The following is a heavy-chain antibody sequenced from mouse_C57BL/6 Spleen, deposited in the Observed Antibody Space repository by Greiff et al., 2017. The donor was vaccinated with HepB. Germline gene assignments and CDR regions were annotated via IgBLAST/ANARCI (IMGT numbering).Heavy chain of an antibody. D-gene: IGHD1-1*01. CDR2: INPSTGGT. CDR3: ARWGYGSSYGGYYLDD. V-gene: IGHV1-42*01. CDR1: GYSFTGYY. J-gene: IGHJ2*01. Sequence: EVKLMESGPELVKPGASVKISCKASGYSFTGYYMNWVKQSPEKSLEWIGEINPSTGGTTYNQKFKAKATLTVDKSSSTAYMQLKSLTSEDSAVYYCARWGYGSSYGGYYLDDWGQGTTLTVSS.